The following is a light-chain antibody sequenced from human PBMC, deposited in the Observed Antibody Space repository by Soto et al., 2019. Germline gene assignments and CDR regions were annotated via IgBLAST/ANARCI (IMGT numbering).Light chain of an antibody. V-gene: IGKV1-17*01. Sequence: HITKSPSSLSASMGEKIIITCRASRDVGSDVSWYQQKPGQAPKLLIYAASNLYTGVPPRFSGSRSGTEFTLTISSLQSEDFAVHYCQQFHNWPPITFGQRTRLEI. CDR3: QQFHNWPPIT. CDR1: RDVGSD. CDR2: AAS. J-gene: IGKJ5*01.